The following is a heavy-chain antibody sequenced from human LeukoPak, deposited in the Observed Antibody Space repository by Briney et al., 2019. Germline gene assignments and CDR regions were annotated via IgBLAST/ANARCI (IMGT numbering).Heavy chain of an antibody. V-gene: IGHV3-9*01. CDR1: GFTFDDYA. CDR3: AKVNEIGDYLNWYFDL. J-gene: IGHJ2*01. CDR2: ISWNSGSI. Sequence: PGGSLRLSCAASGFTFDDYAMHWVRQAPGKGLEWVSSISWNSGSIGYADSVKGRFTISRDNAKKSLYLQMNSLRAEDTALYYCAKVNEIGDYLNWYFDLWGRGTLVTVSS. D-gene: IGHD4-17*01.